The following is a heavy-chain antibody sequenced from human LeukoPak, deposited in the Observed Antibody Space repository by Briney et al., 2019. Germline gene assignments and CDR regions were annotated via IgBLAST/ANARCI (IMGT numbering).Heavy chain of an antibody. CDR1: GGSISSSSYY. V-gene: IGHV4-39*07. J-gene: IGHJ1*01. Sequence: SETLSLTCTVSGGSISSSSYYWGWIRQAPGKGLEWIGNIYYSGSTYYNPSLKSRVTITVDTSKNQFSLKLSSVTAADTAVYYCARADSSGYREFQHWGQGTLVTVSS. D-gene: IGHD3-22*01. CDR2: IYYSGST. CDR3: ARADSSGYREFQH.